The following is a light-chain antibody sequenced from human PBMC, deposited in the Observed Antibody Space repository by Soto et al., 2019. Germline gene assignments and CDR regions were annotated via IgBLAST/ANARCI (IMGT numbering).Light chain of an antibody. J-gene: IGKJ1*01. V-gene: IGKV3-20*01. CDR1: QSVTNTY. CDR3: QQYGSSPWT. CDR2: LAS. Sequence: EIVLTQSPGTLSLSPGERATLSCRASQSVTNTYLAWYQQKAGQSPRLLIYLASNRAAGSPDRFSGSGSGADFTLTINRLEPEDLAVYFCQQYGSSPWTFGQGTKVDIK.